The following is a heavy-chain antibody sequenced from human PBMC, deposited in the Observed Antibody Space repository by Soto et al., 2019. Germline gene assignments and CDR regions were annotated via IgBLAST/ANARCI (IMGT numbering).Heavy chain of an antibody. CDR2: INHSGVT. J-gene: IGHJ5*02. V-gene: IGHV4-34*01. CDR1: GRSCSGYY. CDR3: ARLGKYYQSLDP. Sequence: SETLSLTCAVYGRSCSGYYWIWIRQPPGKGLEWIGEINHSGVTNYKPSLKRRVTISVDTSKNQFSLQLKSVTAADTALYYCARLGKYYQSLDPWGTGTLVTVS. D-gene: IGHD2-2*01.